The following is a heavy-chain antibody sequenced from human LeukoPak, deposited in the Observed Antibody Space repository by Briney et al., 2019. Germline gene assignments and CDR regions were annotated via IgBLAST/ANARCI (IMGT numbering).Heavy chain of an antibody. V-gene: IGHV1-69*05. J-gene: IGHJ4*02. Sequence: SVKVSCKASGGTFSSYAISWVRQAPGQGLEWMGGIIPIFGTANYAQKFQGRVTITTDEPTSTAYMELSSLRSEDTAVYYCAANSNWGSGSRYFDYWGQGTLVTVSS. CDR1: GGTFSSYA. D-gene: IGHD7-27*01. CDR3: AANSNWGSGSRYFDY. CDR2: IIPIFGTA.